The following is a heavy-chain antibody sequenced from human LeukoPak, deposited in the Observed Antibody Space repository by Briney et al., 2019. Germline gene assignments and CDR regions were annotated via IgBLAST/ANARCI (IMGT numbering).Heavy chain of an antibody. CDR1: GFTFTSSA. Sequence: SVKVSCKASGFTFTSSAMQWVRQARGQRLEWIGWIVVGSGNTNYAQKFQERVTITRDMSTSTAYMELRSLRSDDTAVYYCARDGLPTKGLGFDPWGQGTLVTVSS. V-gene: IGHV1-58*02. J-gene: IGHJ5*02. CDR2: IVVGSGNT. CDR3: ARDGLPTKGLGFDP.